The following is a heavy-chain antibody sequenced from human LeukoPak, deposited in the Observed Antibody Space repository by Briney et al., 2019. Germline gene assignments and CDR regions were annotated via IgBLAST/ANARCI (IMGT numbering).Heavy chain of an antibody. CDR1: GFSFSSYG. Sequence: TGGSLRLSCAASGFSFSSYGMHWVRQAPGKGLEWVSVIYSGGSTYYADSVKGRFTISRDNSKNTLYLQMNSLRAEDTAVYYCARGKNIGYWGQGTLVTVSS. J-gene: IGHJ4*02. CDR2: IYSGGST. D-gene: IGHD2/OR15-2a*01. V-gene: IGHV3-66*01. CDR3: ARGKNIGY.